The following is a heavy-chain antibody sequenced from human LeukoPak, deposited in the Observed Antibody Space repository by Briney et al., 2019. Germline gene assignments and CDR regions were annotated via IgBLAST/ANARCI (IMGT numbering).Heavy chain of an antibody. CDR1: GFTVSSNY. J-gene: IGHJ4*02. D-gene: IGHD6-19*01. V-gene: IGHV3-66*01. Sequence: PGGSLRLSCAASGFTVSSNYMTWVRQAPGKGLEWVSVLYSGGNAFYADSVKGRFTISRDTSKNTVYLQMNSLRVDDTAVYYCAKDARRYSGWYFFDHWGQGTLVTVSS. CDR2: LYSGGNA. CDR3: AKDARRYSGWYFFDH.